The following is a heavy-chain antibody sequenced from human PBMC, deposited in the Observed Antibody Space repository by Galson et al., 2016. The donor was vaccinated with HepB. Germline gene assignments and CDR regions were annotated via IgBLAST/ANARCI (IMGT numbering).Heavy chain of an antibody. CDR2: INHSGSS. CDR1: GGSFSGYY. D-gene: IGHD3-22*01. CDR3: ARGRAYYYDSNGYNY. J-gene: IGHJ4*02. V-gene: IGHV4-34*01. Sequence: EPLSLTCAVSGGSFSGYYWTWIRQPPGKGLEWIGEINHSGSSNYNPSLKSRLTISLDMSKKRFSLNLTSVTAADTAVYYCARGRAYYYDSNGYNYWGQGTLVTVSS.